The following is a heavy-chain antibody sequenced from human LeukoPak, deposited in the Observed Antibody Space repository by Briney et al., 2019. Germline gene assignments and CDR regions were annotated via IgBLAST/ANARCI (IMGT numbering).Heavy chain of an antibody. V-gene: IGHV3-23*01. CDR3: ARVGFSGSSYYFDY. CDR2: ISGRGGST. D-gene: IGHD1-26*01. J-gene: IGHJ4*02. Sequence: GGSLRLSCAVSGLTFSSYATSWVRQAPGRGLEWVSAISGRGGSTYYADSVKGRFSISRDNAKNSLYLQMNSLRAEDTAVYYCARVGFSGSSYYFDYWGQGTLVTVSS. CDR1: GLTFSSYA.